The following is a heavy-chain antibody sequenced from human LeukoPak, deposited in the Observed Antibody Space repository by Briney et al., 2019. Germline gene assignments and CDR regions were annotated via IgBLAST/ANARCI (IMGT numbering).Heavy chain of an antibody. V-gene: IGHV4-30-4*08. J-gene: IGHJ5*02. CDR2: IYYSGST. CDR1: GGSISSGDYY. Sequence: SQTLSLTCTVSGGSISSGDYYWRWIRQPPGKGLEWIGYIYYSGSTYYNPSLKSRVTISVDTSKNQFSLKLSSVTAADTAVYYCARERIMITFGGVIVSGNWFDPWGQGTLVTVSS. CDR3: ARERIMITFGGVIVSGNWFDP. D-gene: IGHD3-16*02.